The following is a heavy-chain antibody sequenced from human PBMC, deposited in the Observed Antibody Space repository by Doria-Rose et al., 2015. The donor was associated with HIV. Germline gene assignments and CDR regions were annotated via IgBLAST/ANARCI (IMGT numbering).Heavy chain of an antibody. CDR3: ARIKSSGWYHKYYFDF. V-gene: IGHV2-26*01. CDR2: IFTDDER. J-gene: IGHJ4*02. Sequence: QITLKESGPVLVKPTETLTLTCTVSGVSLSSPGMGVSWIRQPPGKALEWLANIFTDDERSYKTSLKSRLTSSRGTSKIQVVLTMTDMDPVDTATYYCARIKSSGWYHKYYFDFWGQGTLVIVSA. CDR1: GVSLSSPGMG. D-gene: IGHD6-13*01.